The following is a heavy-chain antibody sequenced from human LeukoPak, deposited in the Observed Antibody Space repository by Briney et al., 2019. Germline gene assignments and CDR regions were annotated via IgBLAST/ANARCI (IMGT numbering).Heavy chain of an antibody. CDR3: ARHSYYYDSSGEGAGY. Sequence: GEPLKISCKGPGSSFTSYWISWVRQMPGKGLEWMGRIDPSDSYTNYSPSFQGHVTISADKSISTAYLQWSSLKASDTAMYYCARHSYYYDSSGEGAGYWGQGTLVTVSS. J-gene: IGHJ4*02. V-gene: IGHV5-10-1*01. CDR1: GSSFTSYW. D-gene: IGHD3-22*01. CDR2: IDPSDSYT.